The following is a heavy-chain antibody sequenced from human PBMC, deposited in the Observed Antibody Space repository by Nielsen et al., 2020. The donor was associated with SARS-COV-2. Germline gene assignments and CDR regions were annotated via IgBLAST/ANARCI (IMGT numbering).Heavy chain of an antibody. Sequence: GESLKTSCQGSGYSFTSYWVAWVRQMPGKGLEWMGIIYPGESDTRYSPYFQGQVPISADKSISTAYLQWGSLKASDTAMYYCAWKSSGWYGSYDYWGQGTLVTVSS. CDR3: AWKSSGWYGSYDY. CDR1: GYSFTSYW. CDR2: IYPGESDT. J-gene: IGHJ4*02. D-gene: IGHD6-19*01. V-gene: IGHV5-51*01.